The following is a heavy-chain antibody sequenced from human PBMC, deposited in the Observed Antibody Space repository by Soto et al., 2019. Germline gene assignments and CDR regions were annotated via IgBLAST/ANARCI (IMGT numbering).Heavy chain of an antibody. CDR1: GLTFSNFD. V-gene: IGHV3-23*01. CDR3: WSRPRTAVYDSFDH. CDR2: INHDGALT. J-gene: IGHJ4*02. D-gene: IGHD5-18*01. Sequence: GGSLRLSCEASGLTFSNFDMSWVRQAPGKGLEWVSGINHDGALTFYPDSLKGRFTISRDNSKNTLYLQMNRLRAEDTALYYCWSRPRTAVYDSFDHRGQGTLFTTSS.